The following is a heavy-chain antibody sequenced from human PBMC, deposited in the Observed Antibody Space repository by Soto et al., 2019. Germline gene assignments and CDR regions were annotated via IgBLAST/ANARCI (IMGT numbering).Heavy chain of an antibody. V-gene: IGHV4-30-4*01. Sequence: SETLSLTCTVSGGSISSGDYYWSWIRQPPGKGLEWIGYIYYSGSTYYNPSLKSRVTISVDASKNQFSLKLSSVTAADTAVYYCARDRKGSYYDRSGYYYEVFDAFDIWGQGTMVTVSS. D-gene: IGHD3-22*01. CDR2: IYYSGST. J-gene: IGHJ3*02. CDR3: ARDRKGSYYDRSGYYYEVFDAFDI. CDR1: GGSISSGDYY.